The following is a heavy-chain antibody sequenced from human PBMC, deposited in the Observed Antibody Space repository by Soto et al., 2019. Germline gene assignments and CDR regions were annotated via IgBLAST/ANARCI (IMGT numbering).Heavy chain of an antibody. CDR3: ASYFRDSLHYDSSCYSY. V-gene: IGHV1-3*01. J-gene: IGHJ4*02. Sequence: QVRLVQSGAEVKKPGASVKVSCKASGYTFTSYTMHWVRQAPGQRLEWMGWINAGNGNTKYSQKFQGRVTISRDTTARTADMELSSLRSKDRAVYYCASYFRDSLHYDSSCYSYCGQGTLVPVSS. CDR1: GYTFTSYT. D-gene: IGHD3-22*01. CDR2: INAGNGNT.